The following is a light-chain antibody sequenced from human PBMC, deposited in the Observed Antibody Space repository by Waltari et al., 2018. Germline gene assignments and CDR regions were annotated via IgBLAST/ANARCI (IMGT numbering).Light chain of an antibody. V-gene: IGKV1-17*01. CDR1: QGINSY. Sequence: DRKMTQSPSSLSASVGDTVTITCRTSQGINSYLNWFQQKPGKAPKLLIYGVTTLQSGVPSPFSGRRSGPEFPLSIPSLQPEDFASYYCLHHNTFPLPFGGGTKV. CDR3: LHHNTFPLP. J-gene: IGKJ4*01. CDR2: GVT.